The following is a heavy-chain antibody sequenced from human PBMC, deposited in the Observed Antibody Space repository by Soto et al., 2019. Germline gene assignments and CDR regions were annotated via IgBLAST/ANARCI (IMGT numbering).Heavy chain of an antibody. CDR1: GGTCVGYG. CDR2: INHSGST. V-gene: IGHV4-34*01. Sequence: SVMLCVRCGVVGGTCVGYGCSCIRQPPGKGLEWIGEINHSGSTNYNPSLKSRVTISVDTSKNQFSLKLSSVTAADTAVYYCARSRTMVRGLQGYWGQGTLVTVSS. CDR3: ARSRTMVRGLQGY. J-gene: IGHJ4*02. D-gene: IGHD3-10*01.